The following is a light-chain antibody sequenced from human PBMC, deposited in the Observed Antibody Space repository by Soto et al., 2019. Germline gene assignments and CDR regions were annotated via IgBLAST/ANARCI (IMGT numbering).Light chain of an antibody. CDR2: AAS. CDR3: LQHNTYPLT. Sequence: DIQLTQSPSFLSASVGDRVTITCRASQGISSSLAWFQQKPGKAPKLLIYAASTLQSRVPSRFSGSGSGTDFTLTINSLQPEDFATYYCLQHNTYPLTFGGGTKVEIK. J-gene: IGKJ4*01. CDR1: QGISSS. V-gene: IGKV1-9*01.